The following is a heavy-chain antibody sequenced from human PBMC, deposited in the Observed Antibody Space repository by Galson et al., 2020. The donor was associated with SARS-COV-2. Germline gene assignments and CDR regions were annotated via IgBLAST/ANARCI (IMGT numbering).Heavy chain of an antibody. V-gene: IGHV3-21*01. D-gene: IGHD3-3*01. CDR1: GFTFSSYS. CDR3: ASDDLGRILGEMYYYYGMDV. Sequence: GGSLRLSCAASGFTFSSYSMNWVRQAPGKGLEWVSSISSSSSYIYYADSVKGRFTISRDNAKNSLYLQMNSLRAEDTAVYYCASDDLGRILGEMYYYYGMDVWGQGTTVTVSS. J-gene: IGHJ6*02. CDR2: ISSSSSYI.